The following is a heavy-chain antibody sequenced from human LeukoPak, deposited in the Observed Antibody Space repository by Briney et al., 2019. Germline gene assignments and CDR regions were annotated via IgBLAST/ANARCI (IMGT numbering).Heavy chain of an antibody. Sequence: PSETLSLTCTVSGGCISSSSYYWGWIRQPPGKGLEWIGSIYYSGSTNYNPSLKSRVTISVDASKNQFSLKLSSVTAADTAVYYCAREASNSSGGDAFDIWGQGTMVTVSS. J-gene: IGHJ3*02. CDR1: GGCISSSSYY. CDR3: AREASNSSGGDAFDI. CDR2: IYYSGST. V-gene: IGHV4-39*07. D-gene: IGHD6-6*01.